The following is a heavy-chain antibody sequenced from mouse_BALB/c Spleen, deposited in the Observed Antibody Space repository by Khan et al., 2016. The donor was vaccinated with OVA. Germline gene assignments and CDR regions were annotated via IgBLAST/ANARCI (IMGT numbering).Heavy chain of an antibody. D-gene: IGHD2-1*01. CDR3: ALIYYGNYIYFDY. V-gene: IGHV14-3*02. J-gene: IGHJ2*01. Sequence: VQLQQSGAELVKPGASVKLSCTASGFKIIDTYMHWVKQRPEQDLDWIGRIDPANGNTKYDPKFQGKASITADTSSNTAYLQLSSLTSEDTAVFYCALIYYGNYIYFDYWGQGTTLTVSS. CDR2: IDPANGNT. CDR1: GFKIIDTY.